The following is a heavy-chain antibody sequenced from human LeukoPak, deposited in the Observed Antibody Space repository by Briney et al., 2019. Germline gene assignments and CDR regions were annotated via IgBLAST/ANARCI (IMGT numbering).Heavy chain of an antibody. J-gene: IGHJ4*02. V-gene: IGHV3-23*01. CDR3: AKDTNYDYIWGSYRDY. Sequence: GGSLRLSCAASGFTFSSYGMSWVRQAPGKGLEWVSGISGSGGNTYYADSVKGRFTISRDNFKNTLYLQMNSLRAEDTAVYYCAKDTNYDYIWGSYRDYWGQGTLVTVSS. CDR2: ISGSGGNT. CDR1: GFTFSSYG. D-gene: IGHD3-16*02.